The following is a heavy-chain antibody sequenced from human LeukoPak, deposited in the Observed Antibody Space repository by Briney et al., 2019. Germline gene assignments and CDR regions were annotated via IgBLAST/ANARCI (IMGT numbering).Heavy chain of an antibody. V-gene: IGHV4-39*01. J-gene: IGHJ5*02. CDR1: GDSITSSSYY. Sequence: SETLSLTCTVSGDSITSSSYYWGWIRQPPGKGLEWIGSIYYSGTTYYSPSLKSRVTISLGTSKNQFSLNLSSVTAADTAVYYCARTSGPWGNWFDPWGQGTLVTVSS. CDR2: IYYSGTT. D-gene: IGHD5-12*01. CDR3: ARTSGPWGNWFDP.